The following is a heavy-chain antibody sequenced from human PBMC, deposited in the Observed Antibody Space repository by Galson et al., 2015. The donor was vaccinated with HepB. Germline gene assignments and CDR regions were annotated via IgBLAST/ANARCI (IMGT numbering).Heavy chain of an antibody. D-gene: IGHD3-10*01. V-gene: IGHV5-10-1*01. CDR2: IDPSDSYT. CDR1: GYSFTSYW. J-gene: IGHJ5*02. CDR3: ARMGLVTMVRGVIRMSP. Sequence: SGAEVKKPGESLRISCKGSGYSFTSYWISWVRQMPGKGLEWMGRIDPSDSYTNYSPSFQGHVTISADKSISTAYLQWSSLKASDTAMYYCARMGLVTMVRGVIRMSPWGQGTLVTVSS.